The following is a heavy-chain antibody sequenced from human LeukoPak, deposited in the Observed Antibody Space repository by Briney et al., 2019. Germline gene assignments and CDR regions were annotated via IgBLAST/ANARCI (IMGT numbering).Heavy chain of an antibody. Sequence: ASVKVSCKASGYTFTGYGISWVRQAPGQGLEWMGWISAYNDNTNYAQKLQGRVTMTTDTSTSTAYMELRSLRSDDTAVYYCARDQTAPWFDPWGQGTLVTVSS. CDR1: GYTFTGYG. J-gene: IGHJ5*02. V-gene: IGHV1-18*01. CDR3: ARDQTAPWFDP. CDR2: ISAYNDNT.